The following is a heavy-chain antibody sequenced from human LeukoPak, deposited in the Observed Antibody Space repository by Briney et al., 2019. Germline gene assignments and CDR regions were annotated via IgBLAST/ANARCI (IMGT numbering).Heavy chain of an antibody. CDR1: GFTFSTYW. D-gene: IGHD6-19*01. V-gene: IGHV3-74*01. CDR3: ARGVIAVAGSGAEDY. J-gene: IGHJ4*02. CDR2: INSDGSST. Sequence: SGGSLRLSCAASGFTFSTYWIHWVRQAPGKGLVWVSRINSDGSSTSYADSVKGRFTISRDNAKNTLYLQMNSLRAEDTAVYYCARGVIAVAGSGAEDYWGQGTLVTVSS.